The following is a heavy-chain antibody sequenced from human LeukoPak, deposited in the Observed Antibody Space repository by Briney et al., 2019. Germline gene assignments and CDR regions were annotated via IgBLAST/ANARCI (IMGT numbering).Heavy chain of an antibody. D-gene: IGHD5-24*01. CDR1: GFTFSSYS. CDR2: ISSSSSYI. V-gene: IGHV3-21*01. J-gene: IGHJ4*02. CDR3: ARDLGWLQLPLDFDY. Sequence: GGSLRLSCAASGFTFSSYSMNWVRQAPGKGLEWVSSISSSSSYIYYADSVKGRFTISRDNAKNSLYLQMNSLRAEDTAVYYCARDLGWLQLPLDFDYWGQGTLVTVSS.